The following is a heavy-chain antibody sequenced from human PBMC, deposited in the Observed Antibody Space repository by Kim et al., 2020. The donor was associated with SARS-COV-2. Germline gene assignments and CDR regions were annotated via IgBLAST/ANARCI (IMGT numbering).Heavy chain of an antibody. Sequence: YAGSVTGRFPISRDNAKNSRYLQMNSLRVEDTAVYYCARDGWDRYGDLDYWGQGTLVTVSS. V-gene: IGHV3-48*01. CDR3: ARDGWDRYGDLDY. D-gene: IGHD5-18*01. J-gene: IGHJ4*02.